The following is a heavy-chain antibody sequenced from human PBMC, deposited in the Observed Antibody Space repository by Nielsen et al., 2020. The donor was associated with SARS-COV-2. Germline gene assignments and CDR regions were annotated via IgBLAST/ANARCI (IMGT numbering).Heavy chain of an antibody. CDR1: GFTFDNYA. CDR3: ARVGDSSGAFDY. Sequence: GESLKISCAASGFTFDNYAMTWVRQAPGKGLEWVSVIKRSGGSTYYADSVKGRFTISRDNAKNSLYLQMNSLRAEDTAVYYCARVGDSSGAFDYWGQGTLVTVSS. D-gene: IGHD3-22*01. V-gene: IGHV3-23*01. CDR2: IKRSGGST. J-gene: IGHJ4*02.